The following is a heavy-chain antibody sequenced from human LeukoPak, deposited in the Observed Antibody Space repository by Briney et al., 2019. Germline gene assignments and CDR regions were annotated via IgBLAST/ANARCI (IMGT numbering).Heavy chain of an antibody. CDR1: GFTFSDYW. CDR3: ARPLLSLDY. Sequence: PGGPLRLSCTASGFTFSDYWMTWVRQAPAKRLEWVANIKQDGSEKYYVDSVKGRFTISRDNAKNSLYLQMNSLRAEDTAVYYCARPLLSLDYWGQGTLVTVSS. D-gene: IGHD1-26*01. CDR2: IKQDGSEK. J-gene: IGHJ4*02. V-gene: IGHV3-7*03.